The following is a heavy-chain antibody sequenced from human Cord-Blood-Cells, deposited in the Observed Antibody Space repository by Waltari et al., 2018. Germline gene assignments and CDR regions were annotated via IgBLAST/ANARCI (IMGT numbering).Heavy chain of an antibody. Sequence: QVQLVESGGGVVQPGGSLRLSCAASGFTFSSYGMHWVRQAPGKGLEWVALIRYDGSNEYYADSVKGRFTISRDNSKNTLYLQMNSLRAEDTAVYYCAGNSGYDTAFDYWGQGTLVTVSS. CDR2: IRYDGSNE. CDR3: AGNSGYDTAFDY. J-gene: IGHJ4*02. CDR1: GFTFSSYG. V-gene: IGHV3-30*02. D-gene: IGHD5-12*01.